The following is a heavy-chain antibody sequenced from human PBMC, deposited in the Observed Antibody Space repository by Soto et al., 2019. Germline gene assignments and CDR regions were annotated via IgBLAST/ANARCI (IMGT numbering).Heavy chain of an antibody. Sequence: QVPLQESGPRLVRPSGTLSLTCTVSSGSISTANWWSWVRQPPGRGLEWIGEIYHSGSTNYNLSRKRRVTLSVDKSMNQFSLRLSSVTAADTAMYSCARRGGGVVLTATTPFDYWGQGTLVTVSS. J-gene: IGHJ4*02. V-gene: IGHV4-4*02. CDR3: ARRGGGVVLTATTPFDY. CDR2: IYHSGST. D-gene: IGHD2-21*02. CDR1: SGSISTANW.